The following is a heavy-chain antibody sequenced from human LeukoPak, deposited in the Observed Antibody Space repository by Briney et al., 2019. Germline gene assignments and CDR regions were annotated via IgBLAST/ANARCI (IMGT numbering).Heavy chain of an antibody. D-gene: IGHD3-10*01. Sequence: PSETLSLTCAVYGGSFSGYYWSWIRQSPGMGLEWIGEINQSGSTNHNPSLKSRVTISVDTSKNQFSLKVSSVTAADTAVYYCARGYGSGFAYWGQGTLVTVSS. CDR2: INQSGST. CDR1: GGSFSGYY. J-gene: IGHJ4*02. V-gene: IGHV4-34*01. CDR3: ARGYGSGFAY.